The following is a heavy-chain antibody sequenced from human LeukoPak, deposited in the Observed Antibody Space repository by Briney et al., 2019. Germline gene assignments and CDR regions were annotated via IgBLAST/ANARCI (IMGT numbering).Heavy chain of an antibody. CDR1: GFTFSNYA. J-gene: IGHJ4*02. V-gene: IGHV3-23*01. Sequence: GGSLRLSCAASGFTFSNYAMSWVRQAPGKGLEWVSVISGSGGTKHYADSVKGRLTISRDNSKNTLYLQMNSLRAEDTAVYYCARSGLSRFGFWGQGTLVTVSS. CDR3: ARSGLSRFGF. CDR2: ISGSGGTK. D-gene: IGHD2/OR15-2a*01.